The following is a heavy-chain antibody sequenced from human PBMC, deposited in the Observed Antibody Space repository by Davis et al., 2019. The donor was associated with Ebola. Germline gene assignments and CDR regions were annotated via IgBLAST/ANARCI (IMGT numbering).Heavy chain of an antibody. V-gene: IGHV3-23*01. Sequence: GESLKISCAASGFTFSRTWMHWVRQAPGKGLEWVSTISDGSRNLHYADSVRGRFTISRDDSQNTVFLHMSALRAEDTALYYCTTRLVNHFDYWGRGTLVTVSS. CDR3: TTRLVNHFDY. CDR1: GFTFSRTW. J-gene: IGHJ4*02. CDR2: ISDGSRNL. D-gene: IGHD6-19*01.